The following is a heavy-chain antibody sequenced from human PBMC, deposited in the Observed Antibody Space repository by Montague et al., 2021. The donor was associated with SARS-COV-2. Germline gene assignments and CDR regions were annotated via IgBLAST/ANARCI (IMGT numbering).Heavy chain of an antibody. CDR3: ARLRDGVVPSPILGVGPYYSYYYMDV. D-gene: IGHD3-10*01. CDR1: GTSFSGYY. Sequence: SETLSLTCAVPGTSFSGYYWNWIRQPPGKGLEWIGEINHGGSTKYSPSLKSRLTISADTSNNQFSLKLTSVAAADTAVYYCARLRDGVVPSPILGVGPYYSYYYMDVWGRGTTVTVSS. J-gene: IGHJ6*03. CDR2: INHGGST. V-gene: IGHV4-34*01.